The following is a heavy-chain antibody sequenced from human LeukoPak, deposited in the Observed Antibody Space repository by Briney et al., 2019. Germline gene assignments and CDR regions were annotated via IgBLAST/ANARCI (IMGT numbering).Heavy chain of an antibody. V-gene: IGHV1-18*04. Sequence: ASVTVSCKASGYTFTGYYMHWVRQAPGQGPEWMGWISAYNGNTNYAQKLQGRVTMTTDTSTSTAYMELRSLRSDDTAVYYCARELWFGESLYGYFDYWGQGTLVTVSS. CDR1: GYTFTGYY. D-gene: IGHD3-10*01. CDR2: ISAYNGNT. CDR3: ARELWFGESLYGYFDY. J-gene: IGHJ4*02.